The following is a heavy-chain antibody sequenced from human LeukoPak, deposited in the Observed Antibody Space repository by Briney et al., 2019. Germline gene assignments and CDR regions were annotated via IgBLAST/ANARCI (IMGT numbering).Heavy chain of an antibody. CDR3: ARRSYYYMDV. J-gene: IGHJ6*03. V-gene: IGHV1-46*04. CDR2: INPNDGST. CDR1: GYTFTNFY. Sequence: ASVKVSCKASGYTFTNFYMHWVRQAPGQGLEWMGMINPNDGSTSYAQRLRGRVTMTRDTSTSTFYMELSTLRYEDTAIYYCARRSYYYMDVWGKGTTVTISS.